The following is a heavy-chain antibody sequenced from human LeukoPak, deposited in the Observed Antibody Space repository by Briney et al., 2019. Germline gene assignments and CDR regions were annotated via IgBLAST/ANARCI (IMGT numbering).Heavy chain of an antibody. CDR2: INHSGST. D-gene: IGHD3-10*01. V-gene: IGHV4-39*07. CDR1: GGSISSSSYY. Sequence: SETLSLTCTVSGGSISSSSYYWSWIRQPPGKGLEWIGEINHSGSTNYNPSLKSRVTISVDTSKNQFSLKLSSVTAADTAVYYCARGTPYYYIWGQGTLVTVSS. J-gene: IGHJ4*02. CDR3: ARGTPYYYI.